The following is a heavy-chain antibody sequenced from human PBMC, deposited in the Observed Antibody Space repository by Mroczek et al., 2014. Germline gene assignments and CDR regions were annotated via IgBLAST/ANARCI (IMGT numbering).Heavy chain of an antibody. J-gene: IGHJ5*02. D-gene: IGHD2-2*01. CDR2: IYTSGST. CDR3: ARDRSSTSSHNWFDP. Sequence: QVQLQESGPGLVKPSETLSLTCTVSGGSISSYYWSWIRQPAGKGLGWIGRIYTSGSTNYNPSLKSRVTMSVDTSKNQFSLKLSSVTAADTAVYYCARDRSSTSSHNWFDPWGQGTLVHRLL. V-gene: IGHV4-4*07. CDR1: GGSISSYY.